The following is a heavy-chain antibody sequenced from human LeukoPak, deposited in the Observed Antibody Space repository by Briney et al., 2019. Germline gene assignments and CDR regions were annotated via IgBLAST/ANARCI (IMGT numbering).Heavy chain of an antibody. D-gene: IGHD4-17*01. CDR1: GFTFSSYG. V-gene: IGHV3-30*03. CDR2: TSFDGSYK. Sequence: GGSLRLSCAASGFTFSSYGMHWVRQAPGKGLEWVAMTSFDGSYKNYADSVKGRFTISRDNSKNRLYLQMNSLRAEDTAVYYCARLTTTVTTPFDYWGQGTLVTVSS. J-gene: IGHJ4*02. CDR3: ARLTTTVTTPFDY.